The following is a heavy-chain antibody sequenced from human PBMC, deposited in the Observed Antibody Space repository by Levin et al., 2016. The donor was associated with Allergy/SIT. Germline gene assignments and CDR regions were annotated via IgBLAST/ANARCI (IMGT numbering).Heavy chain of an antibody. J-gene: IGHJ4*02. CDR1: GGSISSYY. CDR3: AAEDGNNFDY. D-gene: IGHD5-24*01. CDR2: IYTSGST. Sequence: GSLRLSCTVSGGSISSYYWSWIRQPAGKGLEWIGRIYTSGSTNYNPSLKSRVTMSVDTSKNQFSLKLSSVTAADTAVYYCAAEDGNNFDYWGQGTLVTVSS. V-gene: IGHV4-4*07.